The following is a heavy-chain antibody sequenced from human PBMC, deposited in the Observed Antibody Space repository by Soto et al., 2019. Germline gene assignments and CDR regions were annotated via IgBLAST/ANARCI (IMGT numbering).Heavy chain of an antibody. D-gene: IGHD6-6*01. J-gene: IGHJ4*02. CDR1: GGSISSYY. CDR3: AAPPRY. V-gene: IGHV4-59*01. Sequence: SETLSLSCTVSGGSISSYYWSWIRQPPGKGPEWIGYIYDSGSTNYNPSLKSRVTISVDTSKNQFSLKLTSVTAADTAVYYCAAPPRYWGQGTLVTVS. CDR2: IYDSGST.